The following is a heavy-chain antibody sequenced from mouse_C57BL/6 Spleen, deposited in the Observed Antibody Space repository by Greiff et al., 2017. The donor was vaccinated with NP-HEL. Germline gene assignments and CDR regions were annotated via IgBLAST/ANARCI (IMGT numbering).Heavy chain of an antibody. CDR2: IYPRSGNT. CDR1: GYTFTSYG. V-gene: IGHV1-81*01. J-gene: IGHJ2*01. D-gene: IGHD1-1*01. Sequence: QVQLQQSGAELARPGASVKLSCKASGYTFTSYGISWVKQRPGQGLEWIGEIYPRSGNTYYNEKFKGKATLTADKSSSTAYMELRSLTSEDSAVYFCAREDTTVVAPYYFDYWGKGTTLTVSS. CDR3: AREDTTVVAPYYFDY.